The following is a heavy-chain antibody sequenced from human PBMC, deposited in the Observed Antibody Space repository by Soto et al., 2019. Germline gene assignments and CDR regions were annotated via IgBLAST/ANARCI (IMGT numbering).Heavy chain of an antibody. J-gene: IGHJ4*02. CDR2: ISYDGSNK. Sequence: GGSLRLSCAASGFTFSSYAMHWVRQAPGKGLEWVAVISYDGSNKYYADSVKGRFTISRDNSKNTLYLQMNSLRAEDTAVYYCARVEADYAMWGYFDYWGQGTLVTVSS. CDR3: ARVEADYAMWGYFDY. V-gene: IGHV3-30-3*01. D-gene: IGHD4-17*01. CDR1: GFTFSSYA.